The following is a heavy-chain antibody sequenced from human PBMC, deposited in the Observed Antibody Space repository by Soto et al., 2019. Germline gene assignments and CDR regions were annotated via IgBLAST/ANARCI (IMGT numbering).Heavy chain of an antibody. CDR3: ARDRRPTAIAAAGTYYYYGMDV. Sequence: GGSLRLSCAASGFTFSSYAMHWVRQAPGKGLEWVAVISYDGSNKYYADSVKGRFTISRDNSKNTLYLQMNSLRAEDTAVYYCARDRRPTAIAAAGTYYYYGMDVWGQGTTVTVSS. J-gene: IGHJ6*02. CDR2: ISYDGSNK. V-gene: IGHV3-30-3*01. D-gene: IGHD6-13*01. CDR1: GFTFSSYA.